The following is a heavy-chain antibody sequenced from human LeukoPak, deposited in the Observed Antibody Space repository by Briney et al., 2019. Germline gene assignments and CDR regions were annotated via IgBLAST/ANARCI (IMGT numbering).Heavy chain of an antibody. CDR3: ARRPAGRAGFDL. Sequence: PGESLKISCQGSGYGFSSYWIGWVRQMPGKVLEWMGVIFPHDSDTTYSPSFQGQISFSADRSINTAYLQWHSLKASDTAIYYCARRPAGRAGFDLWGQGTLVIVSA. CDR1: GYGFSSYW. V-gene: IGHV5-51*01. J-gene: IGHJ3*01. D-gene: IGHD6-13*01. CDR2: IFPHDSDT.